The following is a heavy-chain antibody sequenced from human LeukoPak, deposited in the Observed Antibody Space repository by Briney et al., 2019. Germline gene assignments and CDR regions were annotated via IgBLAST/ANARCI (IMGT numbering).Heavy chain of an antibody. CDR3: ARGGGLDV. Sequence: GGSLRLSCAASGFTFSSYWMNWARQAPGKGLEWVASINHNGNVNYYVDSVRGRFTISRDNAKNSLYLQMSNSRAEDTAVYFCARGGGLDVWGQGATVTVSS. V-gene: IGHV3-7*03. J-gene: IGHJ6*02. CDR2: INHNGNVN. CDR1: GFTFSSYW. D-gene: IGHD3-16*01.